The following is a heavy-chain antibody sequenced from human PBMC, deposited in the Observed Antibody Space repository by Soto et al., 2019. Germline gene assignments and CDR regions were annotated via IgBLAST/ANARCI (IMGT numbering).Heavy chain of an antibody. V-gene: IGHV3-66*02. CDR1: GFTVSSNY. Sequence: GGSLRLSCAASGFTVSSNYMSWVRQAPGKGLEWVSVIYSGGSTYYADSVKGRFTISRDNSKNTLYLQMNSLRAEDTAVYYCARVMVPDWVSYYYYMDVWGKGTTVTVSS. CDR2: IYSGGST. J-gene: IGHJ6*03. D-gene: IGHD3-9*01. CDR3: ARVMVPDWVSYYYYMDV.